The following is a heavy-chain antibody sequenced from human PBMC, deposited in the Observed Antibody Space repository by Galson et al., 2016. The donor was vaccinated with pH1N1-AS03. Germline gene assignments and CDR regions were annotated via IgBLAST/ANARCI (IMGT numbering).Heavy chain of an antibody. J-gene: IGHJ3*02. CDR3: AREEGGFGSNWLQTDAFYI. V-gene: IGHV3-30-3*01. D-gene: IGHD6-13*01. CDR2: MSYEGTTT. CDR1: GFIFTHYS. Sequence: SLRLSCAASGFIFTHYSMHWVRQAPGKGLEWVAVMSYEGTTTYYADSVKGRFTISRDNSKNTLYPQMNSLSTEDTALYYCAREEGGFGSNWLQTDAFYIWGQGTMVTVSS.